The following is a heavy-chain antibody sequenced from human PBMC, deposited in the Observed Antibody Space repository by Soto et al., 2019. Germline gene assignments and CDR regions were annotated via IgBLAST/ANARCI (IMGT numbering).Heavy chain of an antibody. CDR3: ARVAYYDSSGYYPPDAFDI. J-gene: IGHJ3*02. Sequence: GGSLRLSCAAYGFTFSSYSMNWVRQAPGKXLEWVSSISSSSSYIYYADSVKGRFTISRDNAKNSLYLQMNSLRAEDTAVYYCARVAYYDSSGYYPPDAFDIWGQGTMVTVS. CDR2: ISSSSSYI. V-gene: IGHV3-21*01. CDR1: GFTFSSYS. D-gene: IGHD3-22*01.